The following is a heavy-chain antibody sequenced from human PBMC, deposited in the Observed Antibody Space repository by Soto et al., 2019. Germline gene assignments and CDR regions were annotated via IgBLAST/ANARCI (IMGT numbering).Heavy chain of an antibody. J-gene: IGHJ2*01. CDR3: AKRSSGWYFDL. D-gene: IGHD6-19*01. CDR2: ISGSGGST. Sequence: EGQLLESGGGLVQPGGSLRLSCAASGFTFSSYAMSWVRQAPGKGLEWVSVISGSGGSTYYANSVKGRFTISRDNSKNTLYLQMNSLRAEDTAVYYCAKRSSGWYFDLWGRGTLVTVSS. V-gene: IGHV3-23*01. CDR1: GFTFSSYA.